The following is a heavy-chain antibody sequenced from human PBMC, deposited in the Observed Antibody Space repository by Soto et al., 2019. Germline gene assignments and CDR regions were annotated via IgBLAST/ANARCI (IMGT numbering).Heavy chain of an antibody. CDR3: ARDWRGAEGFDP. CDR2: IGTLNGDT. J-gene: IGHJ5*02. V-gene: IGHV1-18*01. CDR1: GYTFSTYG. D-gene: IGHD3-3*01. Sequence: GPEVKKPGASVKISCKAAGYTFSTYGFSWVRQAPGQGLELMGWIGTLNGDTNYVQKFQGRATRTTDTSTTTSYMELRSLTSDDTAVYFFARDWRGAEGFDPWCQGTLVTVSS.